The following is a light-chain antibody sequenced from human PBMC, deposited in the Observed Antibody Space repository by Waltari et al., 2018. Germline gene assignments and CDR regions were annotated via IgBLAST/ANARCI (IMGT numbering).Light chain of an antibody. CDR2: WAS. CDR1: RSVLYNSNNKNY. J-gene: IGKJ5*01. V-gene: IGKV4-1*01. CDR3: QQYYSSPIS. Sequence: EIVMTQSPDSLAVSLGERAAINCKPSRSVLYNSNNKNYLAWYQQKPRQPPKLLLNWASSRESGVPDRFRGSGSGTDFTLTISSLQAEDVAVYYCQQYYSSPISFGQGTRLEIK.